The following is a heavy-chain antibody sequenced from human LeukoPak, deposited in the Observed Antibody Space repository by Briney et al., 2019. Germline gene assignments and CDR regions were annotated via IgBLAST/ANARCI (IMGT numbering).Heavy chain of an antibody. D-gene: IGHD5-18*01. CDR1: GGTFSSYA. CDR3: ASRKTDTAMGPFDY. V-gene: IGHV1-69*04. J-gene: IGHJ4*02. Sequence: SVKVSCKASGGTFSSYAISWVRQAPGQGLEWMGRIIPIFGIANYAQKFQGRVTITADKSTSTAYMELSSLRSEDTAVYYCASRKTDTAMGPFDYWGQGTLVTVSS. CDR2: IIPIFGIA.